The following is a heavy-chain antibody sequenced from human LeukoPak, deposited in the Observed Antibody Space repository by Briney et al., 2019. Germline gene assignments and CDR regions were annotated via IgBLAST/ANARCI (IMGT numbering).Heavy chain of an antibody. CDR3: AREDGYCSGGNCYSYFDS. J-gene: IGHJ4*02. V-gene: IGHV3-7*01. CDR2: IKKTGSET. Sequence: QSGGSLRLSCAASGFTFSHFWMSWVRQAPGKGLEWVAYIKKTGSETYYVGSVKGRFTITRDNTRNSLFLQMYSLRAEDAAVYFCAREDGYCSGGNCYSYFDSWGQGTLVTVSS. CDR1: GFTFSHFW. D-gene: IGHD2-15*01.